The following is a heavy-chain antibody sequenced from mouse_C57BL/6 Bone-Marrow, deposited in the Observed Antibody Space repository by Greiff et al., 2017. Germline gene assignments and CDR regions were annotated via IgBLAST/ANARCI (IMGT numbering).Heavy chain of an antibody. D-gene: IGHD2-14*01. J-gene: IGHJ3*01. CDR3: ARWGYRCAY. CDR2: IYPRSGNT. CDR1: GYTFTSYG. Sequence: QVQLKESGAELARPGASVKMSCKASGYTFTSYGISWVKQRTGQGLEWIGEIYPRSGNTYYNEKFKGKATLTADKSAHTAYMVLRNLTSEDSAVYFWARWGYRCAYWGQGTLVTVSA. V-gene: IGHV1-81*01.